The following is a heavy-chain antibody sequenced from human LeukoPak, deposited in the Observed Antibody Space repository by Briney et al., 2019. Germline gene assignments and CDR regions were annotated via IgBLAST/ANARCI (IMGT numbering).Heavy chain of an antibody. CDR1: GFTFSSYA. D-gene: IGHD6-6*01. Sequence: GGSLRLSCAASGFTFSSYAMHWVRQAPGKGLEWVAVISYDGSNKYYADSVKGRFTISRDNSKNTLYLQMNSLRAEDTAVYYCARDNTARFASSSSNWFDPWGQGALVTVSS. CDR2: ISYDGSNK. J-gene: IGHJ5*02. V-gene: IGHV3-30-3*01. CDR3: ARDNTARFASSSSNWFDP.